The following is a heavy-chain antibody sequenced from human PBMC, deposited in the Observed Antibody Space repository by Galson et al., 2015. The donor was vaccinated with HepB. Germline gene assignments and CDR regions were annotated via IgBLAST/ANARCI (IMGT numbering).Heavy chain of an antibody. V-gene: IGHV3-23*01. CDR3: AKVRSSWTGAFDI. J-gene: IGHJ3*02. Sequence: SLRLSCAASGFTFSIYAMDWVRQAPGKGLEWVSGISGSSGSTYYADSVKGRFNISRDNSKNTLYLQMNSLRAEETAVYYCAKVRSSWTGAFDIWGQGTMVTVSS. CDR1: GFTFSIYA. D-gene: IGHD6-13*01. CDR2: ISGSSGST.